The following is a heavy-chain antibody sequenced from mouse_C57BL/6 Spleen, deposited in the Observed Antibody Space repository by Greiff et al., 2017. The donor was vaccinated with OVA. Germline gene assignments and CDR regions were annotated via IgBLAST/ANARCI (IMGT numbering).Heavy chain of an antibody. Sequence: EVQGVESGGGLVQPGGSLKLSCAASGFTFSDYYMYWVRQTPEKRLEWVAYISNGGGSTYYPDTVKGRFTISRDNAKNTLYLQMSRLKSEDTAMYYCARQTVVATGAMDYWGQGTSVTVSS. CDR2: ISNGGGST. CDR1: GFTFSDYY. J-gene: IGHJ4*01. D-gene: IGHD1-1*01. V-gene: IGHV5-12*01. CDR3: ARQTVVATGAMDY.